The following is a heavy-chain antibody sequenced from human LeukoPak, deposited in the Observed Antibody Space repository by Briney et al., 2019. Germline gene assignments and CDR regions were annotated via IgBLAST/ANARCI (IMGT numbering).Heavy chain of an antibody. V-gene: IGHV3-23*01. CDR3: ARHRASSEIYSFVC. J-gene: IGHJ4*02. CDR1: VITFSSSA. CDR2: ISGSGGST. D-gene: IGHD1-26*01. Sequence: LPGGSLRLSCAASVITFSSSAMTWVRQAPGKGLEWVSSISGSGGSTYYADSVKGRFTISRDNSKNTLYLQMNSLRVEDTAVYYCARHRASSEIYSFVCWGQGTLVTVSS.